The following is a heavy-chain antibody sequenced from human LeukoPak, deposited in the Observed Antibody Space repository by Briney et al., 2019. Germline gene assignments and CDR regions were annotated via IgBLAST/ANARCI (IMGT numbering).Heavy chain of an antibody. J-gene: IGHJ6*03. Sequence: MTSETLSLTYTVSGGSISSYYWSWIRQPPGKGLEWIGYIYYSGSTNYNPSLKSRISISVDTSKNQFSLKLSSVTAADTAVYYCARTTEGGYTYNYFYYYYMDVWGKGTTVTISS. V-gene: IGHV4-59*01. D-gene: IGHD5-18*01. CDR1: GGSISSYY. CDR3: ARTTEGGYTYNYFYYYYMDV. CDR2: IYYSGST.